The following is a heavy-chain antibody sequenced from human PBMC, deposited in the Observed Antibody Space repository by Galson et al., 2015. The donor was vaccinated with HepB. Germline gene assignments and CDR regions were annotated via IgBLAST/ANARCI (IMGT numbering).Heavy chain of an antibody. V-gene: IGHV3-30*18. D-gene: IGHD3-16*01. CDR2: ISYDGSNK. Sequence: SLRLSCAASGFTFSSYGMHWVRQAPGKGLEWVAVISYDGSNKYYADSVEGRFTISRDNSKNTLYLQMNSLRAEDTAVYYCAKGGAFDYWGQGTLVTVSS. J-gene: IGHJ4*02. CDR1: GFTFSSYG. CDR3: AKGGAFDY.